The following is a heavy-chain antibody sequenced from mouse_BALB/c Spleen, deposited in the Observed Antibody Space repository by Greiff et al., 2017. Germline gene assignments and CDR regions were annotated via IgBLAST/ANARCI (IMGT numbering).Heavy chain of an antibody. Sequence: QVQLQQSGAELMKPGASVKISCKATGYTFSSYWIEWVKQRPGHGLEWIGEILPGSGSTNYNEKFKGKATFTADTSSNTAYMQLSSLSSEDSAVYYGARGDYYSSLYAMDYWGQGTSVTVSS. CDR1: GYTFSSYW. CDR3: ARGDYYSSLYAMDY. V-gene: IGHV1-9*01. J-gene: IGHJ4*01. CDR2: ILPGSGST. D-gene: IGHD1-1*01.